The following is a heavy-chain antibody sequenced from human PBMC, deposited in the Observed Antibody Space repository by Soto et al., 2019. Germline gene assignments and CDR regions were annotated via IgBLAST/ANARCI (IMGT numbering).Heavy chain of an antibody. CDR2: IYYSGST. D-gene: IGHD6-13*01. J-gene: IGHJ5*02. Sequence: SETLSLTCTVSGGSIRGYYWSWIRQPPGKGLEWIGYIYYSGSTNYNPSLKSRVTISQDTSKNQLSLKLSSATAADTAVYYCERHRTREQQMAGSDPWGQGTLVTVSS. V-gene: IGHV4-59*08. CDR1: GGSIRGYY. CDR3: ERHRTREQQMAGSDP.